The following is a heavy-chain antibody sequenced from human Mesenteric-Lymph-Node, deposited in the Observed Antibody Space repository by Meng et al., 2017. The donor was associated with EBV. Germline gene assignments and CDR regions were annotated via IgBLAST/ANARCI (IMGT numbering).Heavy chain of an antibody. CDR3: ARDSCSGGDCYSVYWFDP. V-gene: IGHV3-74*01. Sequence: EVQLVESGGGLVQPGGSLRLCVAASGFTFSNHWMHWVRQAPGNGLVWVSRINNGGSDARFADSVKGRFSISRDSAKSTVYLQMNSLKAEDTGVYYCARDSCSGGDCYSVYWFDPWGQGTLVTVSS. CDR2: INNGGSDA. D-gene: IGHD2-15*01. CDR1: GFTFSNHW. J-gene: IGHJ5*02.